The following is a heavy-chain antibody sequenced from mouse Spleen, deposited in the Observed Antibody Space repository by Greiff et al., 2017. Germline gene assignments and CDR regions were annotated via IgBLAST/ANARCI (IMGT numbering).Heavy chain of an antibody. D-gene: IGHD2-4*01. J-gene: IGHJ1*01. V-gene: IGHV1S29*02. CDR1: GYTFTDYN. Sequence: EVQLQQSGPELVKPGASVKISCKASGYTFTDYNMHWVKRSHGKSLEWIGYIYPYNGGTGYNQKFKSKATLTVDNSSSTAYMELRSLTSEDSAVYYCARDYEYFDVWGAGTTVTVSS. CDR2: IYPYNGGT. CDR3: ARDYEYFDV.